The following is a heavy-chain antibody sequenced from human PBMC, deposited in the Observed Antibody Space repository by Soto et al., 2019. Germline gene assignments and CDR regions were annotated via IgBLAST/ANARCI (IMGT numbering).Heavy chain of an antibody. D-gene: IGHD2-21*01. J-gene: IGHJ6*02. Sequence: EVQLVESGGGLVQPGGSLRLSCAGSALTASKNYMSWVRQPPGKGLEWVSVIYSGGTTYYADSVKDRFSISRDNSKSTLYHKMDNRRAGDTAVYYCARGGSGSDWDYYGMDVWGQGTTVTVSS. CDR3: ARGGSGSDWDYYGMDV. V-gene: IGHV3-66*01. CDR2: IYSGGTT. CDR1: ALTASKNY.